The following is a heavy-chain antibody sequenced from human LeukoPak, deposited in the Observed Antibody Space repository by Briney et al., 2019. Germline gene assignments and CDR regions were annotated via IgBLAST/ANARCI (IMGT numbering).Heavy chain of an antibody. D-gene: IGHD1-1*01. J-gene: IGHJ4*02. CDR1: GGSISSGGYY. Sequence: SETLSLTCTVSGGSISSGGYYWSWIRQHPGKGLEWIGYIYYSGSTYYNPSLKSRVTISVDTSKNQFSLKLSSVTAADTAAYYCARDGSPGGRGKVDYWGQGTLVTVSS. CDR3: ARDGSPGGRGKVDY. CDR2: IYYSGST. V-gene: IGHV4-31*03.